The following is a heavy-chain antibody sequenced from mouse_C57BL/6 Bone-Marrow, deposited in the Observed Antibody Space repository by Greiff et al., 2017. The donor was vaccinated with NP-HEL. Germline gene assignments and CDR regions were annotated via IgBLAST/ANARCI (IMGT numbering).Heavy chain of an antibody. CDR2: ISRGSSTI. CDR1: GFTFSDYG. V-gene: IGHV5-17*01. CDR3: ARPGSNYS. D-gene: IGHD2-5*01. Sequence: EVKLQESGGGLVKPGGSLKLSCAASGFTFSDYGMHWVRQAPAKGLEWVAYISRGSSTIYYADTVKGRFTISRDNAKNTLFLQMTSLRSEDTAMYYCARPGSNYSWGQGTLVTVSA. J-gene: IGHJ3*01.